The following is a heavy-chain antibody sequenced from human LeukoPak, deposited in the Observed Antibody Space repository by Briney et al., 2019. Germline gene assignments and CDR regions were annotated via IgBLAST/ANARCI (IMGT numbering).Heavy chain of an antibody. D-gene: IGHD3-10*01. CDR2: FYHGGST. Sequence: PSETLSLTCTVSGYSISTGYYWDWIRQPPGKGLEWIGTFYHGGSTYYNPSLKSRVTISVDTSKNQFSLKLSSVTAADTAVYYCARDRGNYMDVWGKGTTVTISS. CDR3: ARDRGNYMDV. V-gene: IGHV4-38-2*02. CDR1: GYSISTGYY. J-gene: IGHJ6*03.